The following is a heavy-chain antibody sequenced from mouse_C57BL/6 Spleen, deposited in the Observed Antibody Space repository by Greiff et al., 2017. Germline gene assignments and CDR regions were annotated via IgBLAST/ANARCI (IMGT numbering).Heavy chain of an antibody. Sequence: EVQRVESGPGLVKPSQSLSLTCSVTGYSITSGYYWNWIRQFPGNKLEWMGYISYDGSNNYNPSLKNRISITRDTSKNQFFLKLNSVTTEDTATYYCASFLRGYFDYWGQGTTLTVSS. CDR1: GYSITSGYY. CDR3: ASFLRGYFDY. V-gene: IGHV3-6*01. D-gene: IGHD1-1*01. J-gene: IGHJ2*01. CDR2: ISYDGSN.